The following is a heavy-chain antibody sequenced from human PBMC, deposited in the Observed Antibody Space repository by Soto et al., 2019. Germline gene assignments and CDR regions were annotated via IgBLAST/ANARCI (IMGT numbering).Heavy chain of an antibody. J-gene: IGHJ4*02. CDR1: GFTFSSYG. Sequence: QVQLVESGGGVVQPGRSLRLSCAASGFTFSSYGMHWVRQAPGKGLEWVAVISYDGSNKYYADSVKGRFTISRDNSKNTLYLQMNSLRAEDTAVEYCAKKIFDYWGQGTLVTVSS. CDR3: AKKIFDY. CDR2: ISYDGSNK. V-gene: IGHV3-30*18.